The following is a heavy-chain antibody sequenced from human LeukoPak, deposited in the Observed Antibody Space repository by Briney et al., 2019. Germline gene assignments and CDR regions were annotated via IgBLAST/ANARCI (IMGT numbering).Heavy chain of an antibody. J-gene: IGHJ6*03. Sequence: ASVKLSCKASGYTFTGYYMHWVRQPPGQGLEWMGWINPNSGGTNYAQKFQGRVTMTRDTSISTAYMELSRLRSDDTAVYYCALSDFWSGYSLYYYYMDVWGKGTTVTVSS. V-gene: IGHV1-2*02. D-gene: IGHD3-3*01. CDR3: ALSDFWSGYSLYYYYMDV. CDR2: INPNSGGT. CDR1: GYTFTGYY.